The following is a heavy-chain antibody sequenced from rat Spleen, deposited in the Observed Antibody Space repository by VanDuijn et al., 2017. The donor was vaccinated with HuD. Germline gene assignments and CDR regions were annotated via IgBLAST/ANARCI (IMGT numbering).Heavy chain of an antibody. CDR2: ISTGGGNT. J-gene: IGHJ2*01. CDR1: GFTFSSFP. Sequence: EVQLVESGGGLVQPGRSMKLSCAASGFTFSSFPMAWVRQAPTKGLEWVASISTGGGNTYYRDSVKGRFTISRDNAKSTLYLQMNSLRSEDTATYYCTRERGVVPPFDYWGQGVMVTVSS. D-gene: IGHD1-1*01. CDR3: TRERGVVPPFDY. V-gene: IGHV5-46*01.